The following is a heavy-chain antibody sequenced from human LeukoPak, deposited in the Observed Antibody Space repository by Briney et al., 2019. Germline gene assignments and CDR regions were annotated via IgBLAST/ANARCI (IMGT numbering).Heavy chain of an antibody. J-gene: IGHJ3*02. CDR2: INPNSGGT. D-gene: IGHD5-18*01. Sequence: GASVKVSCKASGYTFTGYYMHWVRQAPGQGLEWRGRINPNSGGTNYAQKFQGRVTMTRDTSISTAYMELSRLRSDDTAVYYCARFVATAMDAFDIWGQGTMVTVS. CDR3: ARFVATAMDAFDI. CDR1: GYTFTGYY. V-gene: IGHV1-2*06.